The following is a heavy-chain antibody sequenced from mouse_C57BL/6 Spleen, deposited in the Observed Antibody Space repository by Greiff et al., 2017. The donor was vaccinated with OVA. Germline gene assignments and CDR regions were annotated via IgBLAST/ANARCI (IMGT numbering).Heavy chain of an antibody. Sequence: QVQLQQPGAELVRPGSSVKLSCKASGYTFTSYWMHWVKQRPIQGLEWIGNIDPSDSETHYNQKFKDKATLTVDKSSSTAYMQLSSLTSEDSAVYYCAREGLSSYFDVWGTGTTVTVSS. CDR2: IDPSDSET. V-gene: IGHV1-52*01. CDR1: GYTFTSYW. CDR3: AREGLSSYFDV. D-gene: IGHD1-1*01. J-gene: IGHJ1*03.